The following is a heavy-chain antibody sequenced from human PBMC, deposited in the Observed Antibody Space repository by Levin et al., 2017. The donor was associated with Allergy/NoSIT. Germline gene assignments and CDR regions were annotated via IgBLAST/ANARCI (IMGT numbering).Heavy chain of an antibody. J-gene: IGHJ6*02. V-gene: IGHV1-8*01. CDR1: GYTFTTFD. D-gene: IGHD2-8*02. CDR3: ASPLWSPSAFHDSYGMDV. Sequence: ASVKVSCKASGYTFTTFDINWVRQATGRGLEWMGWMSPDSGSAQYAQTFQGRITMTRDTAISTAYMELSSLTSEDTAVYYCASPLWSPSAFHDSYGMDVWGQGTTVIVSS. CDR2: MSPDSGSA.